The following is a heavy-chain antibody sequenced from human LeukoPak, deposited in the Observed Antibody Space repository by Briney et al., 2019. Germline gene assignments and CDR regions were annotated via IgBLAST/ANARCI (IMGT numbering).Heavy chain of an antibody. D-gene: IGHD3-10*01. CDR3: AKEEGSAYGSGSYYKFYYYYMDV. V-gene: IGHV3-30*02. CDR2: IRYDGSNK. J-gene: IGHJ6*03. CDR1: GFTFSSYG. Sequence: GGSLRLSCAASGFTFSSYGMHWVRQAPGKGLEWVAFIRYDGSNKYYADSVKGRFTISRDNSKNTLYLQMNSLRAEDTAVYYCAKEEGSAYGSGSYYKFYYYYMDVWGKGTTVTISS.